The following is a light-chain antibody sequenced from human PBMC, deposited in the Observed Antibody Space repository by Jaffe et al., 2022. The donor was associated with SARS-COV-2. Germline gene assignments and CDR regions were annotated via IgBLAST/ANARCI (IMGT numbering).Light chain of an antibody. CDR3: QQFYNTPVT. Sequence: DIVMTQSPDSLAVSLGERATINCKSSQSVLLNSNNKNYLAWYQQKIGQPPKLLIYWASTREPGVPERFSGSGSGTYFTLTISSLQAEDVAVYYCQQFYNTPVTFGQGTRLEIK. J-gene: IGKJ5*01. V-gene: IGKV4-1*01. CDR2: WAS. CDR1: QSVLLNSNNKNY.